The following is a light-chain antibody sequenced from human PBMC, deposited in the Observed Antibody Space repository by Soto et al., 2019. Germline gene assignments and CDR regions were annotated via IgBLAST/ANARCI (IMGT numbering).Light chain of an antibody. CDR3: SSYAGSNNVV. V-gene: IGLV2-8*01. Sequence: QSVLTQPPSASGSPGQSVTISCTGSSSDVGDYNYVSWYQQHPGKAPKLMIYEVSKRPSGVPDRFSGSKSGNTASLTVSGLQAEDEADYYCSSYAGSNNVVLGGGTKVTVL. CDR2: EVS. J-gene: IGLJ2*01. CDR1: SSDVGDYNY.